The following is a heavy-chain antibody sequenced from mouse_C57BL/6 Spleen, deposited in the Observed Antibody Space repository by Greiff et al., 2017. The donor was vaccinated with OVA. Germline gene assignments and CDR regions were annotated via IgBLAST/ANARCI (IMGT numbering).Heavy chain of an antibody. CDR2: IYPSDSDT. D-gene: IGHD2-3*01. CDR3: ANGYYDYAMDY. Sequence: VQLQQSGAELVKPGASVKVSCKASGYTFTSYWMHWVKQRPGQGLEWIGRIYPSDSDTNYNQKFKGKATLTVDKSSSTAYMQLSSLTSEDSAVYYCANGYYDYAMDYWGQGTSVTVSS. V-gene: IGHV1-74*01. CDR1: GYTFTSYW. J-gene: IGHJ4*01.